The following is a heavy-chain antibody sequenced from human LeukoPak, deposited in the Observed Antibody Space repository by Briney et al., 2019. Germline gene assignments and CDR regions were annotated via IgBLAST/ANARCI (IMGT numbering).Heavy chain of an antibody. CDR1: SGSVSSYY. CDR2: IYHTGSN. V-gene: IGHV4-59*08. J-gene: IGHJ3*02. Sequence: PSETLSLTCLVSSGSVSSYYWTWIRQPPGKGLEWIGYIYHTGSNNYSPSLKSRVTMYVDTSKNQLSLKLSSVTAADTATYYCARARYTNSWYAVDNWGQGTMVTVSS. D-gene: IGHD6-13*01. CDR3: ARARYTNSWYAVDN.